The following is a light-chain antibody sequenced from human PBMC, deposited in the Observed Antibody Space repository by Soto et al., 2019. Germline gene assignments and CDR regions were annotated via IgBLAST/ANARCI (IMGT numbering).Light chain of an antibody. V-gene: IGKV3-20*01. CDR1: QSVSSSY. J-gene: IGKJ5*01. CDR2: GAS. CDR3: HQYVSSPPVT. Sequence: EIVLTQSPGTLSLSPGERATLSCRASQSVSSSYLAWYQQKPGQAPRLLIYGASGRATGIPDRFSGSGSGTDFTLTISRLEPEDFAVYYCHQYVSSPPVTFGQRTRLEIK.